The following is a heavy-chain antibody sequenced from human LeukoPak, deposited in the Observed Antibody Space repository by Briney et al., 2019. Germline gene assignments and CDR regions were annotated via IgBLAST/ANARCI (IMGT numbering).Heavy chain of an antibody. J-gene: IGHJ4*02. CDR2: IYPGDSDT. D-gene: IGHD3-10*01. Sequence: GESLKISCKGSGYSFTSYWIGWVRQMPGKGLEWMGIIYPGDSDTRYSPSFQGQVTISADKSISTAYLQWSSLKASDTAMYYCAGLFYYGSGSWVYFDYWGQGTLVTVSS. CDR1: GYSFTSYW. V-gene: IGHV5-51*01. CDR3: AGLFYYGSGSWVYFDY.